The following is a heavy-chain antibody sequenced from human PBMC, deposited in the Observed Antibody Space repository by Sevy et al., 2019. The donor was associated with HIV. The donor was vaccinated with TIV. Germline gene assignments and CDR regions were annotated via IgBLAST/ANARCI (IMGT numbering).Heavy chain of an antibody. CDR3: ARGVGFDR. Sequence: GGSLRVSCEASGFTFSPYWMTWVRQAPGKGLEWVANIRPDGSDKYYVDSVKGRFTISRDNAKNSLYLQMNSLRADDTAMYYCARGVGFDRRGQGALVTVSS. D-gene: IGHD2-15*01. V-gene: IGHV3-7*01. CDR2: IRPDGSDK. CDR1: GFTFSPYW. J-gene: IGHJ5*02.